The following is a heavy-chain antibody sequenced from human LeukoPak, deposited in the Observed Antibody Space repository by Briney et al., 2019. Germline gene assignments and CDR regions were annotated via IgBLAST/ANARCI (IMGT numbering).Heavy chain of an antibody. V-gene: IGHV1-18*01. Sequence: ASVKVSCKASGYSFANLGISWVRQAPGQGLEWMGWISAYNGHTKYAQNLQGRLTMTTDTSTSTAYMELRSLRSDDTAVYYCARDLGYGDYGYWGQGTLVTVSS. CDR3: ARDLGYGDYGY. CDR1: GYSFANLG. CDR2: ISAYNGHT. D-gene: IGHD4-17*01. J-gene: IGHJ4*02.